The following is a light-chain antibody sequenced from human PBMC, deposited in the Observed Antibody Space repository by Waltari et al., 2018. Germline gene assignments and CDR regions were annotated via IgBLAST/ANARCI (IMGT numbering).Light chain of an antibody. CDR3: QHYVRLPVT. Sequence: EIVLTQSPGTLSLSPGEGATLSCRASQSVGRSLVWYQQKPGQAPRLVISGASSRATGIPDRFSGSGSGTDFSLTISRLEPEDCAVYYCQHYVRLPVTFGRGTKVEIK. V-gene: IGKV3-20*01. CDR2: GAS. CDR1: QSVGRS. J-gene: IGKJ4*02.